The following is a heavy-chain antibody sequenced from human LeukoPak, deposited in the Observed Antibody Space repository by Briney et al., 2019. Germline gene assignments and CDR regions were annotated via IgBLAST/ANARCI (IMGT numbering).Heavy chain of an antibody. Sequence: PSETLSLTCTVSNYSISSGYYWGWIRQPPGKGLEWIGNIYHSGSTYYNPSLKSRVTISVDTSKNQFSLKLSSVTAADTAVYYCARRWFGDLVPSFDYWGQGTLVTVSS. V-gene: IGHV4-38-2*02. J-gene: IGHJ4*02. D-gene: IGHD3-10*01. CDR3: ARRWFGDLVPSFDY. CDR2: IYHSGST. CDR1: NYSISSGYY.